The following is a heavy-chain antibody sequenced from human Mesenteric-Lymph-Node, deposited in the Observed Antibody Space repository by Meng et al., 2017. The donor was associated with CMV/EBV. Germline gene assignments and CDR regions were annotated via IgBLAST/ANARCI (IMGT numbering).Heavy chain of an antibody. V-gene: IGHV3-30*07. Sequence: GESLKISCAASGFTFSYFAMHWVRQAPGRGLEWVATISYDGTKKYYADPVKGRFPISRDNSKNTLYLQMNSLRVEDTAVYYCARVDGGVVYGMDVWGQGTTVTVSS. CDR1: GFTFSYFA. CDR3: ARVDGGVVYGMDV. D-gene: IGHD2-15*01. J-gene: IGHJ6*02. CDR2: ISYDGTKK.